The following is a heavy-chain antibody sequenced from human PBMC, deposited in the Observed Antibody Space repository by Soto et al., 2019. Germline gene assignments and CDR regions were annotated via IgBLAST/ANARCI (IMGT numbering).Heavy chain of an antibody. CDR3: AKIAEAVAGTVYGS. V-gene: IGHV3-23*01. CDR2: IGGGGGRT. Sequence: GGSLRLSCAGSGFTFSNHAMGWVRQAPGKGLEWVSAIGGGGGRTYYADFVKGRFTISRDNSMQTMYLQMNSLRAGDTAVYYCAKIAEAVAGTVYGSWGQGALVTAPQ. D-gene: IGHD6-19*01. CDR1: GFTFSNHA. J-gene: IGHJ5*02.